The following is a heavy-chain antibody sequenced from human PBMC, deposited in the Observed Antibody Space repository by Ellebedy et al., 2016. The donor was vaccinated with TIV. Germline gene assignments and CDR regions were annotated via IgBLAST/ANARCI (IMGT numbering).Heavy chain of an antibody. V-gene: IGHV1-69*13. J-gene: IGHJ6*02. CDR2: IIPIFGKA. CDR3: ARDEADYMITFGGVIVNYYYYGMDV. CDR1: GGTFSSYA. Sequence: SVKVSCXASGGTFSSYAISWVRQAPGQGLEWMGGIIPIFGKANYAQKFQGRVTITADESTSTAYMELSSLRSEDTAVYYCARDEADYMITFGGVIVNYYYYGMDVWGQGTTVTVSS. D-gene: IGHD3-16*02.